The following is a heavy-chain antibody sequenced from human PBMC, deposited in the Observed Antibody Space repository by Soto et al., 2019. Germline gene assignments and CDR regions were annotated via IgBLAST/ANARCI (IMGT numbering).Heavy chain of an antibody. CDR1: GFTFSGYV. V-gene: IGHV3-23*01. J-gene: IGHJ4*02. CDR3: AKGSASTPPYYFDY. CDR2: ISGGGGST. Sequence: PGGSLRLSCAASGFTFSGYVMSWVRQAPGKGLEWVSAISGGGGSTYYADSVEGRFTISRDNSKNALYLQMNSLRAEDTAVYYCAKGSASTPPYYFDYWGQGILVTSFS.